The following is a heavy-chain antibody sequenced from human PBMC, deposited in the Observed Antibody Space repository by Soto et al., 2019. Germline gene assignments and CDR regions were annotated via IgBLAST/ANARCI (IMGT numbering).Heavy chain of an antibody. CDR1: GGSISIGDYY. CDR3: ARQALIWFGELSNLPYGMDV. J-gene: IGHJ6*02. CDR2: IYYSGSK. Sequence: SETLSLTFTVSGGSISIGDYYWGLIRQPPXKXXEWIGSIYYSGSKYYNKSLKSRVTIYVDKSKNQFSLKLSSVTAEETAVYYCARQALIWFGELSNLPYGMDVWGQGTTVTVSS. D-gene: IGHD3-10*01. V-gene: IGHV4-39*01.